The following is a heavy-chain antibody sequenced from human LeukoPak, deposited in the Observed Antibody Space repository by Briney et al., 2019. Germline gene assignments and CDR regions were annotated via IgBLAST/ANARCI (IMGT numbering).Heavy chain of an antibody. Sequence: PSETLSLTCTVSGGSISSGAYYWSWIRQPPGRGLEWIGYIYYRGSTSYTPSLKSRITISVDTSKNQFSLRLSSVTAADTAVYYCARDVYSSSPNWGQGTLVTVSS. CDR3: ARDVYSSSPN. CDR2: IYYRGST. CDR1: GGSISSGAYY. J-gene: IGHJ4*02. D-gene: IGHD6-6*01. V-gene: IGHV4-30-4*02.